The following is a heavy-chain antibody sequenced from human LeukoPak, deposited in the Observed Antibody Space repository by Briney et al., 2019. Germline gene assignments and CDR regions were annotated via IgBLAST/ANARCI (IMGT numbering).Heavy chain of an antibody. V-gene: IGHV4-38-2*02. CDR1: GYSISSGYY. D-gene: IGHD6-13*01. CDR3: ARVSSSWYQDWYFDL. CDR2: INHSGST. J-gene: IGHJ2*01. Sequence: PSETLSLTCTVSGYSISSGYYWGWIRQPPGKGLEWIGEINHSGSTNYNPSLKSRVTISVDTSKNQFSLKLNSVTAADTAVYYCARVSSSWYQDWYFDLWGRGTLVTVSS.